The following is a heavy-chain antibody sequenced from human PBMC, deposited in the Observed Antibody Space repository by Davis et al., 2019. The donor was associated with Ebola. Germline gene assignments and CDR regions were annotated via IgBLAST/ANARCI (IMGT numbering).Heavy chain of an antibody. Sequence: AASVKVSCKTSGYTFTGHYIQWVRQAPGQGLEWMGRINPNSGVTNYAQKFQGRVTMTRDTSTNTAYMELSRLRSDDTAVYWCARGEGAPDYWGQGTLVTVSS. CDR1: GYTFTGHY. D-gene: IGHD1-26*01. CDR3: ARGEGAPDY. CDR2: INPNSGVT. J-gene: IGHJ4*02. V-gene: IGHV1-2*06.